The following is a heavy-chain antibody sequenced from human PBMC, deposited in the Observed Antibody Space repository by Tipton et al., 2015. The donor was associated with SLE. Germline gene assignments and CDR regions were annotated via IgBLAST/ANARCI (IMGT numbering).Heavy chain of an antibody. CDR3: ARHYYGGTYYFDY. V-gene: IGHV4-34*01. Sequence: TLSLTCAVYGGSFSVYYCSWIRQPPGKGLEWIGEINHSGSTNYNPSLKSRVAISIDTSKNQFSLKLSSLTAADTAVYYCARHYYGGTYYFDYWGQGTLVTVSS. J-gene: IGHJ4*02. D-gene: IGHD4-23*01. CDR1: GGSFSVYY. CDR2: INHSGST.